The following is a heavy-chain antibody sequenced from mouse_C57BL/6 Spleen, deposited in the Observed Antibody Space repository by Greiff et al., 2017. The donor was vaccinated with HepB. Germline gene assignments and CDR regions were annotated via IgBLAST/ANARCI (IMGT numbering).Heavy chain of an antibody. CDR1: GYAFSSYW. Sequence: VQLQQSGAELVKPGASVKISCKASGYAFSSYWMNWVKQRPGKGLEWIGQIYPGDGDTNYNGKFKGKATLTADKSSSTAYMQLSSLTSEDSAVYFCARSYYGSSSFDYWGQGTTLTVSA. CDR2: IYPGDGDT. D-gene: IGHD1-1*01. CDR3: ARSYYGSSSFDY. V-gene: IGHV1-80*01. J-gene: IGHJ2*01.